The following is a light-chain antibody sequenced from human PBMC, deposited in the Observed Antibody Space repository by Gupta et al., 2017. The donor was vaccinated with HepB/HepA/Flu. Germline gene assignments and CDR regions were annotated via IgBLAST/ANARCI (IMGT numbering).Light chain of an antibody. V-gene: IGKV4-1*01. Sequence: DIVMTQSPDSLAVSLGERATINRKSSQSLLYSSNNMNYLAWYQQKPGQPPKLLIRWSSTRESGVPDRFSGSGSGTDFTLTISSLQAEDVAVYYCQQYYSTPRTFGQGTKVEI. CDR1: QSLLYSSNNMNY. CDR3: QQYYSTPRT. CDR2: WSS. J-gene: IGKJ1*01.